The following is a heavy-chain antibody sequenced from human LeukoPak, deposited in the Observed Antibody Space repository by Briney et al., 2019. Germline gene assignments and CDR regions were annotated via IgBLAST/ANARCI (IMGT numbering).Heavy chain of an antibody. V-gene: IGHV3-30-3*01. Sequence: PGGSLRLSCAASGFTFSSYAMHWVRQAPGKGLEWVAVISYDGSNKYYADSVKGRFTISRDNSKNTLCLQMNSLRAEDTAVYYCARDTGDSSGSYFDYWGQGTLVTVSS. CDR1: GFTFSSYA. CDR3: ARDTGDSSGSYFDY. CDR2: ISYDGSNK. D-gene: IGHD3-22*01. J-gene: IGHJ4*02.